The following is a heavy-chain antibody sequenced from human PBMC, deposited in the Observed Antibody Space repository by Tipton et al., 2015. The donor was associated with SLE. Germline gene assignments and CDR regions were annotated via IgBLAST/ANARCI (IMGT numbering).Heavy chain of an antibody. V-gene: IGHV3-30*02. Sequence: SLRLSCAASGFTFSSYGMHWVRQAPGKGLEWVAFIRYDGSNKYYADSVKGRFTISRDNSKNTLYLQMNSLRAEDTAVYYCASLFWSGTLGMDVWGQGTTVTVSS. D-gene: IGHD3-3*01. CDR2: IRYDGSNK. CDR1: GFTFSSYG. J-gene: IGHJ6*02. CDR3: ASLFWSGTLGMDV.